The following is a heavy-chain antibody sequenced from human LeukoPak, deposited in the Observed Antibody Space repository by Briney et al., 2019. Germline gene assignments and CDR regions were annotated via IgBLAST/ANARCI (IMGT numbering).Heavy chain of an antibody. CDR3: ARDRGWYHADS. Sequence: GGSLRLSCAASGFTFSSSWKGWARQAPGKGLEWVANIKEDGSAKHYAVSVQGRFTISRDNAKNSLSLQMNSLRAEDMGVYYCARDRGWYHADSWGQGTLVTVSS. CDR2: IKEDGSAK. J-gene: IGHJ4*02. CDR1: GFTFSSSW. D-gene: IGHD6-19*01. V-gene: IGHV3-7*01.